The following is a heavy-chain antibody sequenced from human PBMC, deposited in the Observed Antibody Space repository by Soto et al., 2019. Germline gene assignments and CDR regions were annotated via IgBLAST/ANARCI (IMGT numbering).Heavy chain of an antibody. Sequence: ASVKVSCKASGYTFTGHYIHWVRQAPEQGPEWMGEIGPESGATRYAQRFQGRVTVTRDMSITTVYMELNNLRPDDTAVYYCGRGRSGQIVVFHWGQGTLVTVSS. D-gene: IGHD5-12*01. V-gene: IGHV1-2*02. CDR2: IGPESGAT. CDR1: GYTFTGHY. J-gene: IGHJ4*02. CDR3: GRGRSGQIVVFH.